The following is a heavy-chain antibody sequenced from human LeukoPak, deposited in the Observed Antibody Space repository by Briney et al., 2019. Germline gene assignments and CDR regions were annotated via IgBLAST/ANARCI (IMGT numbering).Heavy chain of an antibody. J-gene: IGHJ4*02. CDR1: GFTFSSYA. CDR3: ARDHRPDIAVAGRVDY. V-gene: IGHV3-30-3*01. Sequence: GGSLRLSCAASGFTFSSYAMHWVRQAPGKGLEWVAVISYDGSNKYYADSVKGRFTISRDNSKNTLYLQMNSLRAEDTAVYYCARDHRPDIAVAGRVDYWGQGTLVTVSS. D-gene: IGHD6-19*01. CDR2: ISYDGSNK.